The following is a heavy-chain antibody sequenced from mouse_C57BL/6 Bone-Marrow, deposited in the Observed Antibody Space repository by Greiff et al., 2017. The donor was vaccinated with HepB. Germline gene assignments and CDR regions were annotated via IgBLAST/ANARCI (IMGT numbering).Heavy chain of an antibody. CDR2: ISDGGSYT. CDR1: GFTFSSYA. CDR3: ARGGAIVIGAY. Sequence: EVQRVESGGGLVKPGGSLKLSCAASGFTFSSYAMSWVRQTPEKRLEWVATISDGGSYTYYPDNVKGRFTISRDNAKNNLYLQMSHLKSEDTAMYYCARGGAIVIGAYWGQGTLVTVSA. J-gene: IGHJ3*01. V-gene: IGHV5-4*01. D-gene: IGHD2-5*01.